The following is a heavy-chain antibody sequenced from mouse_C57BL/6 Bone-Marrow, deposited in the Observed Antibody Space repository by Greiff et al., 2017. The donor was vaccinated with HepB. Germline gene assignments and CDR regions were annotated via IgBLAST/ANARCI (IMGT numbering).Heavy chain of an antibody. Sequence: QVQLQQSGPELVKPGASVKISCKASGYAFSSSWMNWVKQRPGKGLEWIGRIYPGDGDTNYNGKVKGKATLTADKSSSTAYMQLSSLTSEDSAVYFCAREIYYYGSRGYFDYWGQGTTLTVSS. J-gene: IGHJ2*01. D-gene: IGHD1-1*01. CDR2: IYPGDGDT. CDR1: GYAFSSSW. V-gene: IGHV1-82*01. CDR3: AREIYYYGSRGYFDY.